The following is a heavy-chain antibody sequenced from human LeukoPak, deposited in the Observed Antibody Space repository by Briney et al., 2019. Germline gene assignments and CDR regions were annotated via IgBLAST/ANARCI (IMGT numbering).Heavy chain of an antibody. J-gene: IGHJ4*02. Sequence: PSETLSLTCAVYGGSFSGYYWSWIRQPPGKGLEWIGEINHSGSTNYNPSLKSRVTISVDTSKNQFSLKLSSVTPADTAVYYCARGRFDYWGQGTLVTVSS. V-gene: IGHV4-34*01. CDR1: GGSFSGYY. CDR2: INHSGST. CDR3: ARGRFDY.